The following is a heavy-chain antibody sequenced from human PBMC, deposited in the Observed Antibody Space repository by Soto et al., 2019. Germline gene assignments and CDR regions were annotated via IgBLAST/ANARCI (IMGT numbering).Heavy chain of an antibody. J-gene: IGHJ5*02. CDR3: ARLYMVRGVMDWFDP. V-gene: IGHV4-59*12. CDR1: GVSISSYY. CDR2: IHYSGST. Sequence: PSETLSLTCTVSGVSISSYYWTWIRQPPGKRLEWIGYIHYSGSTNYSPSLKSRVTISVDTSKNQFSLKLSSVTAADTAVYYCARLYMVRGVMDWFDPWGQGTLVTVS. D-gene: IGHD3-10*01.